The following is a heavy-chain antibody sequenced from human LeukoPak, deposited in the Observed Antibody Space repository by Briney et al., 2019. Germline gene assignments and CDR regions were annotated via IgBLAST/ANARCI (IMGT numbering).Heavy chain of an antibody. J-gene: IGHJ4*02. D-gene: IGHD4-11*01. V-gene: IGHV4-61*01. CDR1: GGSISSGSYY. CDR3: ARGGVWYSKDSYFDY. CDR2: IYYSGST. Sequence: PSETLSLTCTVSGGSISSGSYYWSWIRQPPGKGLEWIGYIYYSGSTNYNPSLKSRVTISVDTSKNQFSLKLSSVTAADTAVYYCARGGVWYSKDSYFDYWGQGTLVTVSS.